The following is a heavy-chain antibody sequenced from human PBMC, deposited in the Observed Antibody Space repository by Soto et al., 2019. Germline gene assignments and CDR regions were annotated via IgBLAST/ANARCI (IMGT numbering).Heavy chain of an antibody. V-gene: IGHV3-48*02. CDR3: ARDLAAAGNYYYYGMDV. CDR1: GFTFSSYI. Sequence: QPGGSLRLSCAASGFTFSSYIMNWVRQAPGKGLEWVSYISSSSSTIYYADSVKGRFTISRDNAKNSLYLQMNSLRDEDTAVYYCARDLAAAGNYYYYGMDVWGQGTTVTVSS. CDR2: ISSSSSTI. D-gene: IGHD6-13*01. J-gene: IGHJ6*02.